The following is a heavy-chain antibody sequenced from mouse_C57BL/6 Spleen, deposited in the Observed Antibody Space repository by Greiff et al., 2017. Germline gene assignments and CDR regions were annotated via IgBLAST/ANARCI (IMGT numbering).Heavy chain of an antibody. CDR2: ISYDGSN. Sequence: EVQVVESGPGLVKPSQSLSLTCSVTGYSITSGYYWNWIRQFPGNKLEWMGYISYDGSNNYNPSLKNRISITRDTSKNQFFLKLNSVTTEDTATYYCARERGGYYFDYWGQGTTLTVSS. CDR1: GYSITSGYY. CDR3: ARERGGYYFDY. J-gene: IGHJ2*01. V-gene: IGHV3-6*01.